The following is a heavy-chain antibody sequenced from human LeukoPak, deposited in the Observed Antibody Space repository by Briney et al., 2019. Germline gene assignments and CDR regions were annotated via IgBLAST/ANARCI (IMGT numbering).Heavy chain of an antibody. D-gene: IGHD3-22*01. CDR2: IKSKTDGGTT. CDR3: TTVRYYYDSSGYPMYYFDY. CDR1: GFTFSNAW. J-gene: IGHJ4*02. Sequence: KPGGSLRLSCAASGFTFSNAWMSWVRQAPGKGLEWVGRIKSKTDGGTTDYAAPVKGRLTISRDDSKNTLYLQMNSLKIEDTAVYYCTTVRYYYDSSGYPMYYFDYWGQGTLVTVSS. V-gene: IGHV3-15*01.